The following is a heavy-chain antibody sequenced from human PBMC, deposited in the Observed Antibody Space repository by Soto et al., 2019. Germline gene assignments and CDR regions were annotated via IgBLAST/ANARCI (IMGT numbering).Heavy chain of an antibody. CDR3: ATYCDGTGYNFDY. Sequence: GGSLRLSCAASGFTFSSYNMNWVRQAPGKGLEWVSSISYANTYVYYADSVKGRFTISRDNAKNSLYLQMDSLRAEDTAVYYCATYCDGTGYNFDYWGQGTLVTVSS. D-gene: IGHD3-22*01. V-gene: IGHV3-21*01. CDR2: ISYANTYV. J-gene: IGHJ4*02. CDR1: GFTFSSYN.